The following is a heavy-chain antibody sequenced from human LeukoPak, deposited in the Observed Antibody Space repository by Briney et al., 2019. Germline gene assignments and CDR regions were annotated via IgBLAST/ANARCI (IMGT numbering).Heavy chain of an antibody. Sequence: PSETLSLTCAVYGGSFSGYYWSWIRQPPGKGLEWIGEINHSGSTNYNPSLKSRVTISVGTSKNQFSLKLSSVTAADTAVYYCARWSTVTSFDYWGQGTLVTVSS. D-gene: IGHD4-17*01. CDR2: INHSGST. CDR1: GGSFSGYY. J-gene: IGHJ4*02. CDR3: ARWSTVTSFDY. V-gene: IGHV4-34*01.